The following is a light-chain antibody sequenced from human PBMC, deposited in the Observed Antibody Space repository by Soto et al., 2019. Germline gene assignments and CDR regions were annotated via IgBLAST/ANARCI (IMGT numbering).Light chain of an antibody. V-gene: IGKV1-5*01. J-gene: IGKJ1*01. CDR1: QTFSTW. CDR3: QQYTNTNNPWM. Sequence: DIQVTQSPPTLSASVGDRVTITCRASQTFSTWMAWYQQKPGKAPKLLVYDASTLQSGVASRFSGSGSGTEFTLIISGLQPDDSATYYCQQYTNTNNPWMFGQGTKVEI. CDR2: DAS.